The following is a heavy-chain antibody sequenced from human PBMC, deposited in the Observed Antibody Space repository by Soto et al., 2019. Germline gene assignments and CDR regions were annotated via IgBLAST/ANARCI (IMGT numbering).Heavy chain of an antibody. CDR2: ISSSSSTI. Sequence: GGSLRLSCAASGFTFSSYSMNWFRQAPGKGLEWVSYISSSSSTIYYADSVKGRFTISRDNAKNSLYLQMNSLRDEDTAVYSCARVPVSYDSSGYLFDYWGQGTLVTVSS. CDR1: GFTFSSYS. V-gene: IGHV3-48*02. D-gene: IGHD3-22*01. J-gene: IGHJ4*02. CDR3: ARVPVSYDSSGYLFDY.